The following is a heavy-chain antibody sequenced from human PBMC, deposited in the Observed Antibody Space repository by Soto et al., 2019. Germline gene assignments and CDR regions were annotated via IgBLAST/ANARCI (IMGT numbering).Heavy chain of an antibody. V-gene: IGHV1-69*02. CDR2: IVPILGIA. D-gene: IGHD4-4*01. CDR3: ARRDSGATVTYRDNWFAP. J-gene: IGHJ5*02. CDR1: GGTFSSYT. Sequence: GASVKVSCKASGGTFSSYTIIWVRQAPGQGLEWMGRIVPILGIANYAQKFQGRVTITADKSTSTAYMELSSLRSEDTAVYYCARRDSGATVTYRDNWFAPWGKGTLVTVSS.